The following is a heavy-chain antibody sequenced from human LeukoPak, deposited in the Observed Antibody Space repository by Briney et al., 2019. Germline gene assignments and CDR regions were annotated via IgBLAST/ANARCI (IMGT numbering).Heavy chain of an antibody. CDR2: ISAYNGNT. J-gene: IGHJ3*02. CDR3: ARDREGGGSHAFDI. V-gene: IGHV1-18*01. CDR1: GYTFTRYG. Sequence: ASVKVSCKASGYTFTRYGINWVRQAPGQGLEWMGWISAYNGNTNYAQKLQSRVTMTTDTSTNTAYMELRSLRSDDTAVYYCARDREGGGSHAFDIWGQGTMVTVSS. D-gene: IGHD3-16*01.